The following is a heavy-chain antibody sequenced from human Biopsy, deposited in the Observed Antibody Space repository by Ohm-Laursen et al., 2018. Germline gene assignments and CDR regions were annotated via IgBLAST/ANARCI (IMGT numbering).Heavy chain of an antibody. D-gene: IGHD3-3*01. J-gene: IGHJ4*02. CDR1: GGTFSNYA. Sequence: ASVKVSCKASGGTFSNYAISWVQQAPGEGLEWMGGIIAVSGLVNYAPKFQGRVSITADKSTTTAYMELSNLKSEDTAVYYCATPFQYYDSWGGYPPFDHWGQGTLVTVSS. CDR3: ATPFQYYDSWGGYPPFDH. V-gene: IGHV1-69*10. CDR2: IIAVSGLV.